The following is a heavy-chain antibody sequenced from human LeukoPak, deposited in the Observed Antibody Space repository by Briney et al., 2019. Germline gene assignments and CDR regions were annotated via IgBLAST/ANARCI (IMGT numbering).Heavy chain of an antibody. Sequence: GGSLRLSCAASGFNSRTYGLHWVRQAPGKGLDWVATISYDGSSKYFADSVKGRFSISRDNSKNTMNLQMNSLRPDDTAVYYCAKSYHDYSNYFFGMDVWGHGTTVTVSS. CDR1: GFNSRTYG. CDR3: AKSYHDYSNYFFGMDV. CDR2: ISYDGSSK. D-gene: IGHD2-21*01. J-gene: IGHJ6*02. V-gene: IGHV3-30*18.